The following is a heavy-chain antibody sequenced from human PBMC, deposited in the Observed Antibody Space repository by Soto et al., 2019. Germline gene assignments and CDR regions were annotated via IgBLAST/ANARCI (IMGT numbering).Heavy chain of an antibody. CDR2: ISYDGSNK. D-gene: IGHD3-16*02. CDR3: ARWREPDYDYVWGSSRPPYYYGMDV. V-gene: IGHV3-30-3*01. Sequence: QVQLVESGGGVVQPGRSLRLSCAASGFTFSSYAMHWVRQAPGKGLEWVAVISYDGSNKYYADSVKGRFTISRDNSKNTLYVQMNSLRAEDTAVYYCARWREPDYDYVWGSSRPPYYYGMDVWGQGTTVTVS. J-gene: IGHJ6*02. CDR1: GFTFSSYA.